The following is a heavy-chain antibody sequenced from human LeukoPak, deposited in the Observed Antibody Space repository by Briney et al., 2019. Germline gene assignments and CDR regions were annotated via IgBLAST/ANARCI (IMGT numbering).Heavy chain of an antibody. CDR1: GNYW. Sequence: GGSLRLSCAASGNYWMHWVRQAPGKGLVWVSHINSDGSWTSYADSVKGRFTISKDNAKNTVYLQMNNLRAEDTAVYYCARGGDGYNDYWGQGTLVTVSS. D-gene: IGHD5-24*01. J-gene: IGHJ4*02. CDR3: ARGGDGYNDY. CDR2: INSDGSWT. V-gene: IGHV3-74*01.